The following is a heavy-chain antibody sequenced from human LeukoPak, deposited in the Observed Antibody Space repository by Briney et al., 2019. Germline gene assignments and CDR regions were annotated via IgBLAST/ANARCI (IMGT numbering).Heavy chain of an antibody. CDR2: IYYSGST. D-gene: IGHD5-18*01. CDR3: ASIQHTAMAVDY. V-gene: IGHV4-39*07. J-gene: IGHJ4*02. CDR1: GGSISSSSYY. Sequence: SETLSLTCTVSGGSISSSSYYWGWIRQPPGKGLQWIGSIYYSGSTYYNPSLKSRVTISVDTSKNQFSLKLSSVTAADTAVYYCASIQHTAMAVDYWGQGTLVTVSS.